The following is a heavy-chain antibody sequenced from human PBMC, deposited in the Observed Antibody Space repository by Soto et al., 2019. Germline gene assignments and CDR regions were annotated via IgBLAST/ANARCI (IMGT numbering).Heavy chain of an antibody. CDR2: IYYTGST. CDR3: AHRPYCGFTSCYGMDFFDH. Sequence: SETLSLTCTVSGGSINNHYWSWIRQPPGKGLEWIGYIYYTGSTNYNPSLESRDTMSVDTSKNRVSLNLTSLTAADTGTYFCAHRPYCGFTSCYGMDFFDHWGRGILVT. V-gene: IGHV4-59*03. J-gene: IGHJ4*02. D-gene: IGHD2-2*01. CDR1: GGSINNHY.